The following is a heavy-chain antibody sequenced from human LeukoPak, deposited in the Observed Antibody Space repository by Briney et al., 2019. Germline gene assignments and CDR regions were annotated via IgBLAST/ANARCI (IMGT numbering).Heavy chain of an antibody. V-gene: IGHV4-59*08. CDR3: ARLVGAGAHHFDY. D-gene: IGHD1-26*01. CDR2: IYYSGST. CDR1: GGSISDYY. J-gene: IGHJ4*02. Sequence: SETLSLTCTVSGGSISDYYWSWIRQPPGKGLEWIGYIYYSGSTNYNPSLKSRVTISVDTSKNQFSLKLSSVTAADTAVYYCARLVGAGAHHFDYWGQGTLVTVSS.